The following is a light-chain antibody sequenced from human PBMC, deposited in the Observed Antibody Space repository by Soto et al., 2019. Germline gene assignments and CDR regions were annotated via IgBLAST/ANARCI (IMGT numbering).Light chain of an antibody. CDR1: QSVSSSY. CDR3: QQYNNWPS. V-gene: IGKV3-15*01. Sequence: EIVLTQSPGTLSLSPGERATLSSTSSQSVSSSYLASYQQRPGQAPRLLIYDISNRATGVPARFSGSGSETEFTLTIRSLQSEDFAVYFCQQYNNWPSFGQGTRLEIK. CDR2: DIS. J-gene: IGKJ5*01.